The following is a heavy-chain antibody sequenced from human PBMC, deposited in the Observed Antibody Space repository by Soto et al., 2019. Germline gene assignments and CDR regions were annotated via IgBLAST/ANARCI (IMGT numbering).Heavy chain of an antibody. CDR1: GYTFTNYA. D-gene: IGHD6-13*01. Sequence: ASVKVSCKASGYTFTNYAMHWVRQAPGQRLEWMGWINAGNGNTKYSQKFQGRVTITRDTSTSTAYMELRSLRSDDTAVYYCARDGSSSWYNWFDPWGQGTLVTVSS. CDR3: ARDGSSSWYNWFDP. CDR2: INAGNGNT. J-gene: IGHJ5*02. V-gene: IGHV1-3*01.